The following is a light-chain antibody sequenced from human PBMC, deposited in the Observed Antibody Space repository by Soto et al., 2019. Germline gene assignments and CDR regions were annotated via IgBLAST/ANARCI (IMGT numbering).Light chain of an antibody. J-gene: IGLJ3*02. CDR3: SSYTTSGTPV. CDR1: SSDVGGYNY. CDR2: EVS. Sequence: QSALTQPASVSGSPGQSITISCTGTSSDVGGYNYLSWYQQHPGKAPKVMIYEVSNRPSGVSNRFSGSKSGNTASLTISGLQAEDEPDYFCSSYTTSGTPVFGGGTKVTVL. V-gene: IGLV2-14*01.